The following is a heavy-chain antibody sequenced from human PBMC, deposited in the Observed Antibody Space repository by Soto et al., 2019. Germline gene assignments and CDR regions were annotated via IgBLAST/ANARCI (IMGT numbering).Heavy chain of an antibody. CDR3: ARGGTRSAVLGY. D-gene: IGHD3-16*01. V-gene: IGHV4-61*03. CDR2: ISYTGST. J-gene: IGHJ4*02. CDR1: GDSVSGENSF. Sequence: QVQLQESGPGLVKPSETLSVTCTVSGDSVSGENSFWTWIRQPPGKELEWIGYISYTGSTNYNSSLRSRVTLSVDTYRNHFSLRLNSVTAADTDVYYCARGGTRSAVLGYWGQGTLVLVSS.